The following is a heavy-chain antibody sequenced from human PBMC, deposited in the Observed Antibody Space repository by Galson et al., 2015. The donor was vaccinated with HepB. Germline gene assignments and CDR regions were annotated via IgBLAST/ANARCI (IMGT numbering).Heavy chain of an antibody. Sequence: SVKVSCKASGGNFSNKTFSWVRQAPGHGLEWMGRIVPILDIVNYTPNFQGRVTITADKSTNTVYLELSSLRSEDTAVYYCARDGYCVGTKCYRDAFDIWGQGTMVTVSS. V-gene: IGHV1-69*04. D-gene: IGHD2-21*01. CDR2: IVPILDIV. J-gene: IGHJ3*02. CDR3: ARDGYCVGTKCYRDAFDI. CDR1: GGNFSNKT.